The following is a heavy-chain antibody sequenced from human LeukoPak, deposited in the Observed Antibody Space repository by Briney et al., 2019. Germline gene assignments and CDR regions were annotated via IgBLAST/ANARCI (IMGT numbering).Heavy chain of an antibody. D-gene: IGHD5-18*01. CDR3: ARARSSYGYGDAFDI. Sequence: GGSLRLSCTASGFTFGDYAMSWFRQAPGKGLEWVGFIRSKAYGGTTEYAASVKGRFTISRDDSKSIAYLQMNSLRAEDTAVYYCARARSSYGYGDAFDIWGQGTMVTVSS. J-gene: IGHJ3*02. CDR1: GFTFGDYA. V-gene: IGHV3-49*03. CDR2: IRSKAYGGTT.